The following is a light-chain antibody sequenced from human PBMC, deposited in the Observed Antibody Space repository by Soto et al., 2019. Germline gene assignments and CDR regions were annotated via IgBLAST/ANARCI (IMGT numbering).Light chain of an antibody. CDR1: QSVSSSY. J-gene: IGKJ1*01. V-gene: IGKV3-20*01. CDR3: QQSGSSPPTWA. Sequence: EIVLTQSPGILSLSPGERATLSGRASQSVSSSYLAWYQQNPGQAPRLLMYGASSRATGIPDRFSGSGSGTDFTLTISRLEPEDFAVYDCQQSGSSPPTWAFGQGTKVDIK. CDR2: GAS.